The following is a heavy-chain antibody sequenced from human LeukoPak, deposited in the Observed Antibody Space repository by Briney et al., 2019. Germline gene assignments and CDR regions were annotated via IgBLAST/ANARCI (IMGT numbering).Heavy chain of an antibody. CDR1: GGSTSSGGYS. CDR3: ARLLSGAYCGGDCYFDY. J-gene: IGHJ4*02. D-gene: IGHD2-21*02. CDR2: IYHSGST. Sequence: SQTLSVTCAVSGGSTSSGGYSWSWIRQPPGKGLEWIGYIYHSGSTYYNPSLKSRVTISVDRSKNQFSLKLSSVTAADTAVYYCARLLSGAYCGGDCYFDYWGQGTLVTVSS. V-gene: IGHV4-30-2*01.